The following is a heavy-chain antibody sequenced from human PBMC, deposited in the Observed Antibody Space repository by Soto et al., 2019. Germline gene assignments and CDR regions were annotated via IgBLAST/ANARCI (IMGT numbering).Heavy chain of an antibody. CDR2: VIPILRTA. CDR3: AFSNWNNGTTHYYMDV. D-gene: IGHD1-1*01. CDR1: GATFNGFF. J-gene: IGHJ6*03. Sequence: QVQLVQSGAEVKKPGSSVKVSCKASGATFNGFFMRWVRQAPGQGLEWVGRVIPILRTADYAQRFQCRLTITADKSTSTGYMELSSLRSEDTAMYYCAFSNWNNGTTHYYMDVWGKGTTVTVSS. V-gene: IGHV1-69*08.